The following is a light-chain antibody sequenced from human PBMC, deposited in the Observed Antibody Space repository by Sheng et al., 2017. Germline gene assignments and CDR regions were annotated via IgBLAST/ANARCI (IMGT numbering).Light chain of an antibody. V-gene: IGLV1-40*01. CDR1: NIGAGYD. J-gene: IGLJ3*02. Sequence: QSVLTQPPSVSGAPGQRVTISCSNIGAGYDVHWYQHLTTRAPKLLIYGNTNRPSGVSDRFSGSRSGTSASLAITGLQSEDEADYYCQSYDSSLNGWVFGGGTKLTVL. CDR2: GNT. CDR3: QSYDSSLNGWV.